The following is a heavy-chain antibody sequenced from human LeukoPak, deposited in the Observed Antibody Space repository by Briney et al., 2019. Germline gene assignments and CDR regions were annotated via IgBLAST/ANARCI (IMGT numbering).Heavy chain of an antibody. D-gene: IGHD3-10*01. V-gene: IGHV4-30-2*01. Sequence: SETLSLTCTVSGGSISSGGYYWSWIRQPPGKGLEWIGYIYHSGSTYYNPSLKSRVTISVDRSKNQFSLKLSSVTAADTAVYYCARLVRGVINGVYYYYYMDVWGKGTTVTVSS. CDR2: IYHSGST. J-gene: IGHJ6*03. CDR3: ARLVRGVINGVYYYYYMDV. CDR1: GGSISSGGYY.